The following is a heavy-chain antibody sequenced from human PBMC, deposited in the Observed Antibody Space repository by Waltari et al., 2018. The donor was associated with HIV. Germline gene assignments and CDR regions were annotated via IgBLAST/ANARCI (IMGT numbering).Heavy chain of an antibody. CDR3: AREAAVYKYYRYCSDDDCYSRWFDP. D-gene: IGHD2-15*01. CDR2: MSTSGSS. CDR1: GASITTGNYF. V-gene: IGHV4-61*02. J-gene: IGHJ5*02. Sequence: QVQLQESGPRLVKSSETLSLTCNVSGASITTGNYFWTWIRQPAGKGLEWIGRMSTSGSSNDNPSLKSRVSISLDKSNNHFSLKVTSVTAADTAVYYCAREAAVYKYYRYCSDDDCYSRWFDPWGQGTLVTVSS.